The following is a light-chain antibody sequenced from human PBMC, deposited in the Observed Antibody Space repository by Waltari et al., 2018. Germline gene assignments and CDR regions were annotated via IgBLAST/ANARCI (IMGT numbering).Light chain of an antibody. Sequence: IKLTQSPSSLSASVGDIVTITCRASQGIRSKLAWYQQKPGKAPKLMIAAASTLPSGVPLRFSGSGSGTDVTLTISSLQPEDFATYYCQQLNSYPITFGQGTRLEIK. V-gene: IGKV1-9*01. CDR1: QGIRSK. CDR3: QQLNSYPIT. CDR2: AAS. J-gene: IGKJ5*01.